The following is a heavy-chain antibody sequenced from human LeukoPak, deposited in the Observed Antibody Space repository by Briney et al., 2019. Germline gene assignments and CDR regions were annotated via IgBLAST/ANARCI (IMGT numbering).Heavy chain of an antibody. Sequence: SETLSLTCTVSSGSMTDACWSWFRQAPGKGLEWLGFIYPNGLTEYSPPLRSRVSFSVATSKREATMRLSSVTASDTAVYYCTREGYSRSGYFLDFWGQGTLVTVSS. D-gene: IGHD3-22*01. J-gene: IGHJ4*02. CDR2: IYPNGLT. V-gene: IGHV4-59*12. CDR1: SGSMTDAC. CDR3: TREGYSRSGYFLDF.